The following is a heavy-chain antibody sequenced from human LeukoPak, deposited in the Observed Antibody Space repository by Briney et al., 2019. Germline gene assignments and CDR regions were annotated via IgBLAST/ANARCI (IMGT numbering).Heavy chain of an antibody. CDR3: AKDVDTAMPANYMDV. CDR2: ISYDGSNK. V-gene: IGHV3-30*04. J-gene: IGHJ6*03. Sequence: GGSLRLSCAASGFTFSSYAMHWVRQAPGKGLEWVAVISYDGSNKYYADSVKGRFTISRDNSKNTLYLQMNSLRAEDTAVYYCAKDVDTAMPANYMDVWGKGTTVTISS. CDR1: GFTFSSYA. D-gene: IGHD5-18*01.